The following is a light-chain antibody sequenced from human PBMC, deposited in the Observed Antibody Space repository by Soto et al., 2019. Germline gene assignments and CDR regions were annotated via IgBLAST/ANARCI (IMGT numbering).Light chain of an antibody. CDR1: QGIRND. J-gene: IGKJ1*01. V-gene: IGKV1-17*01. CDR3: LQHHTYPRT. CDR2: AAS. Sequence: DIQMTQSPSSLSASVGDRITITCRTSQGIRNDLAWYQQKPGEAPKRLIYAASSLQSGVPSRFSGSGSGTEFTLTISSLQPEDFATYYCLQHHTYPRTFGPGTKVEIK.